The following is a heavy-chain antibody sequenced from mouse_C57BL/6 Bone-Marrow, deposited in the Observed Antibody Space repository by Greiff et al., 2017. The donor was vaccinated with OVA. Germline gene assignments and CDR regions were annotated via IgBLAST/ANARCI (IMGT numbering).Heavy chain of an antibody. CDR3: ARTVVRNYYAMDY. J-gene: IGHJ4*01. V-gene: IGHV1-64*01. D-gene: IGHD1-1*01. CDR1: GYTFTSYW. CDR2: IHPNSGST. Sequence: QVQLQQSGAELVKPGASVKLSCKASGYTFTSYWMHWVKQRPGQGLEWIGMIHPNSGSTNYNEKFKSKATLTVDKSSSTAYMQLSSLTSEDSAVYYCARTVVRNYYAMDYWGQGTSVTVSS.